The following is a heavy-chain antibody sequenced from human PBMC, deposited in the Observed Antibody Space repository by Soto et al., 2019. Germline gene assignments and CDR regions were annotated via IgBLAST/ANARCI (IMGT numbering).Heavy chain of an antibody. CDR3: AGEGMVPGDY. J-gene: IGHJ4*02. Sequence: QVQLVQSGAEVKKPGSSVKVSCKASGGTFSSYTISWVRQAPGQGLEWMGRIIPILGIANYAQKFQGRVTMTADKSTSTAYLELRSLRSEDTAVYYCAGEGMVPGDYWGQGTLVTGSS. V-gene: IGHV1-69*08. CDR2: IIPILGIA. CDR1: GGTFSSYT. D-gene: IGHD2-15*01.